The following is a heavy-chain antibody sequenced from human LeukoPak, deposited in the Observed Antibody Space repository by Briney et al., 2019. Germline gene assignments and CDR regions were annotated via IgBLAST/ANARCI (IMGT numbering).Heavy chain of an antibody. D-gene: IGHD6-13*01. CDR3: ARISISARGTNFHH. Sequence: GASVKVSCKTSGYSFIDYYIHWVRQAPGQGLEWTGWINSNSADTNYAQNFQGRVTMTRDTSISTAYMELSRLRSDDTALYYCARISISARGTNFHHWGQGTLVTVSS. J-gene: IGHJ1*01. CDR1: GYSFIDYY. V-gene: IGHV1-2*02. CDR2: INSNSADT.